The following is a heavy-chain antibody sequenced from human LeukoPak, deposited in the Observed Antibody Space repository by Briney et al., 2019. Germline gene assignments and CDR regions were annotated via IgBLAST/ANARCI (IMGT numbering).Heavy chain of an antibody. CDR3: AKGPSSNWGYFYY. J-gene: IGHJ4*02. V-gene: IGHV3-43*02. D-gene: IGHD7-27*01. CDR1: GFTFDDYA. Sequence: GGSLRLSCVASGFTFDDYAMHWVRQAPGKGLEWVSLISGDGGSSDYADSVKGRFTISRDNSKNSLYLQMDSLRIEDTALYYCAKGPSSNWGYFYYWGQGTLVTVSS. CDR2: ISGDGGSS.